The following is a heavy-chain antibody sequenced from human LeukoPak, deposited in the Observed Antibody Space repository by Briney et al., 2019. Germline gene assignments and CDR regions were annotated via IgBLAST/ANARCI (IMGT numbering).Heavy chain of an antibody. V-gene: IGHV1-18*01. J-gene: IGHJ4*02. CDR3: ARSLWVARPIGARLFDY. CDR1: GYTFTSYG. CDR2: ISAYNGNT. Sequence: ASVKVSCKASGYTFTSYGISWLRQAPGQGLEWMGWISAYNGNTNYAQKLQGRVTMTTDTSTSTAYMELRSLRSDDTAVYYCARSLWVARPIGARLFDYWGQGTLVTVSS. D-gene: IGHD5-12*01.